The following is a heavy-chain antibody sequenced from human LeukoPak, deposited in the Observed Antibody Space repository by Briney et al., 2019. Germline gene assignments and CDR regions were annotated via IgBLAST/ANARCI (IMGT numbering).Heavy chain of an antibody. CDR1: GFTFSSYE. Sequence: PGGSLRLSCAASGFTFSSYEMNWVRQAPGKGLEWVSYISSSDSTIYYADSVKGRFTISRDNAKNSLYLQMNSLRAEDTAVYYCARPYGSGSYYPGPWDWGQGTLVTVSS. CDR2: ISSSDSTI. CDR3: ARPYGSGSYYPGPWD. V-gene: IGHV3-48*03. D-gene: IGHD3-10*01. J-gene: IGHJ4*02.